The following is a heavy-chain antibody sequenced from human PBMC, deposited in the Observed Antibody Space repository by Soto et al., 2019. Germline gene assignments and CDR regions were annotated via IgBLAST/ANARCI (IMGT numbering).Heavy chain of an antibody. V-gene: IGHV4-59*08. Sequence: SETLSLTCTVSGGSFSPNYWSWIRQSPGKGLEWIGYVYYSGTTNYNPTLKSRITILVDTSENQFSLKLTSVTAADTAVYYCARHTDDILTGNEALDIWGQGTVVTVSS. J-gene: IGHJ3*02. CDR2: VYYSGTT. CDR3: ARHTDDILTGNEALDI. CDR1: GGSFSPNY. D-gene: IGHD3-9*01.